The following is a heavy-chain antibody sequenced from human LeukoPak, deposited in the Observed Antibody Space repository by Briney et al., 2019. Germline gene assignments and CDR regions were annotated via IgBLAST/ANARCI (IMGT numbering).Heavy chain of an antibody. J-gene: IGHJ4*02. Sequence: PGGSLRLSCAASGFTFSSYSMNWVRQAPGKGLEWVAKIKQDGSEKNYVDSVKGRFTISRDNAKNSLYLQMNSLRAEDTAVYYCASEQWLRYWGQGTLVTVSS. CDR1: GFTFSSYS. D-gene: IGHD6-19*01. CDR3: ASEQWLRY. CDR2: IKQDGSEK. V-gene: IGHV3-7*01.